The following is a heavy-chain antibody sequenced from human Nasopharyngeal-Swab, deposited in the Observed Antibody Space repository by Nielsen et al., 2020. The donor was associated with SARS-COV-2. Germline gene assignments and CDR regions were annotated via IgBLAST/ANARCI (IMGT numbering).Heavy chain of an antibody. CDR2: IIPIFGTA. J-gene: IGHJ3*02. V-gene: IGHV1-69*06. CDR3: ARDPPYYYGSGSGAFDI. Sequence: SVKVSCKASGGTFSSYAINWVRQAPGQGLEWMGGIIPIFGTANYAQKFQGRVTITADKSTSTAYMELSSLRSEDTAVYYCARDPPYYYGSGSGAFDIWGQGTMVTVSS. CDR1: GGTFSSYA. D-gene: IGHD3-10*01.